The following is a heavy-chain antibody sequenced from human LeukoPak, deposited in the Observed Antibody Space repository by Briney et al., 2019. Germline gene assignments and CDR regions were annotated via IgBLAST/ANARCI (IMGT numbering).Heavy chain of an antibody. J-gene: IGHJ5*02. D-gene: IGHD3-10*01. CDR3: ARGKIGDLLHNWFDP. CDR2: ITSGSYI. CDR1: GFTFSSYN. Sequence: GGSLRLSCAASGFTFSSYNMNWVRQTPGKGLEWVSSITSGSYIYYADSVKGRFTISRDNAKNSLYLQMNSLRAEDTAVYYCARGKIGDLLHNWFDPWGQGTLVTVSS. V-gene: IGHV3-21*06.